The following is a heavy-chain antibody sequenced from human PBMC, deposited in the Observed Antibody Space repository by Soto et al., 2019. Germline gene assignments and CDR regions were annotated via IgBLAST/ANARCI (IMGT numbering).Heavy chain of an antibody. CDR3: ARGIVVVPAAIMKLYYYGMDV. Sequence: SVKVSCKASGGTFSSYAISWVRQAPGRGLEWMGGIIPIFGTANYAQKFQGRVTITADESTSTAYMELSSLRSEDTAVYYCARGIVVVPAAIMKLYYYGMDVWGQGTTVTVSS. J-gene: IGHJ6*02. V-gene: IGHV1-69*13. CDR1: GGTFSSYA. D-gene: IGHD2-2*01. CDR2: IIPIFGTA.